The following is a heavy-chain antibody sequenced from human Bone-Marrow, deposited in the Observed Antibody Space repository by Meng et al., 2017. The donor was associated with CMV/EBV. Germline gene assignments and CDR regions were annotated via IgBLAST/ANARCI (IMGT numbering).Heavy chain of an antibody. CDR3: ATSGRITIFGVVIISDYYGMDV. V-gene: IGHV1-45*02. CDR1: GYTFTYRY. J-gene: IGHJ6*02. D-gene: IGHD3-3*01. CDR2: ITPFNGNT. Sequence: SVKVSCKASGYTFTYRYLHWVRQAPGQALEWMGWITPFNGNTNYAQKFQDRVTITRDRSMSTAYMELSSLRSEDTAMYYCATSGRITIFGVVIISDYYGMDVWGQGTTVPVSS.